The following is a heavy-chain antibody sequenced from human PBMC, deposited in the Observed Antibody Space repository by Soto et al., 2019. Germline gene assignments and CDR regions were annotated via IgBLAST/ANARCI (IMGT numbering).Heavy chain of an antibody. Sequence: QVQLQESGPGLVKPSQTLSLTCTVSGGSISSGGYYWSWIRQHPGKGLEWIGYIYYSGSTYYNPSLKSRVTISVDTSKNQFSLKLSSVTAADTAVYYCARGYYDSSGYPPINFDYWGQGTLVTVSS. V-gene: IGHV4-31*03. D-gene: IGHD3-22*01. CDR1: GGSISSGGYY. CDR2: IYYSGST. CDR3: ARGYYDSSGYPPINFDY. J-gene: IGHJ4*02.